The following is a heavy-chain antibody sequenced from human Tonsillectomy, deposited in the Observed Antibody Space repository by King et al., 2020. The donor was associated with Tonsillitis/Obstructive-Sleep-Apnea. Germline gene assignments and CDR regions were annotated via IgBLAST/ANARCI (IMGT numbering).Heavy chain of an antibody. CDR3: ARDSMSHYYDSSGYYTLNY. J-gene: IGHJ4*02. V-gene: IGHV1-18*01. CDR1: GYTFTNYG. CDR2: ISAHNGHT. Sequence: QLVQSGAEVKKPGASVKVSCKASGYTFTNYGISWVRQAPGQGLEWMAWISAHNGHTNYAQKLQGRVTMTTDTSTSTAYMELRRLRSDDTAVYYCARDSMSHYYDSSGYYTLNYWGQGTLVTVSA. D-gene: IGHD3-22*01.